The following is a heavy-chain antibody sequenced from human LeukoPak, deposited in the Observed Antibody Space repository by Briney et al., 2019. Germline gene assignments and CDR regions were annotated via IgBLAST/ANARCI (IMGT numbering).Heavy chain of an antibody. V-gene: IGHV4-59*01. CDR3: ARMGATNPFDY. J-gene: IGHJ4*02. CDR2: IYYSGST. Sequence: SGTLSLTCAVSGGSISSYHWSWLRQPPGKGLECFGYIYYSGSTNYNPSLKSRVTISVDTSKNQFSLKLSSVTAADTAVYYRARMGATNPFDYWGQGTLVTVSS. CDR1: GGSISSYH. D-gene: IGHD1-26*01.